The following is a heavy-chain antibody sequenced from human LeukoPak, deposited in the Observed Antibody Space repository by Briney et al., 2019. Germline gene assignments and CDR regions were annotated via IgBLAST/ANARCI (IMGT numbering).Heavy chain of an antibody. D-gene: IGHD2-15*01. CDR2: IYSGGST. CDR3: ARGYCSGGSCYPFDY. J-gene: IGHJ4*02. Sequence: TGGSLRLSCAASGFTVSSNYMSWVRQAPGKGLEWVSVIYSGGSTYYADSVKGRFTIPRDNSKNTLYLQMNSLRAEDTAVYYCARGYCSGGSCYPFDYWGQGTLVTVSS. CDR1: GFTVSSNY. V-gene: IGHV3-53*01.